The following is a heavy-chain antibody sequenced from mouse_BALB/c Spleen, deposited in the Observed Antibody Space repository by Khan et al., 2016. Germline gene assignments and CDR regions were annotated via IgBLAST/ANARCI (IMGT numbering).Heavy chain of an antibody. D-gene: IGHD2-2*01. Sequence: VRLQQSGPELVKPGASVKISCKAAGYSFTGYFMNWVKQSHGKSLEWIGHINPYNGDTFYNQNFKGKATLTVDKSSSTAHMELLSLTSEDSAVYYCGRGDGYDYFDYWGQGTTLTVSS. J-gene: IGHJ2*01. CDR1: GYSFTGYF. V-gene: IGHV1-37*01. CDR2: INPYNGDT. CDR3: GRGDGYDYFDY.